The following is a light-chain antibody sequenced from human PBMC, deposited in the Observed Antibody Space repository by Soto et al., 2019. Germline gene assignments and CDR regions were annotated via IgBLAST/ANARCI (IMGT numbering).Light chain of an antibody. Sequence: DIQMTQSPSSLSSSVGDRVTITCRASQSIRSYLNWYQQKPGKAPKLLIYAASSLQSGVPSRFSGSGSGTDFPITISSLPPEDFATYYCQQSYSTPLFGGGTKVEIK. V-gene: IGKV1-39*01. CDR2: AAS. J-gene: IGKJ4*01. CDR3: QQSYSTPL. CDR1: QSIRSY.